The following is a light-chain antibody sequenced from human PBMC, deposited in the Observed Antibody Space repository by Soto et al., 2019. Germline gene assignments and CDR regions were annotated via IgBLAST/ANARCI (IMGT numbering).Light chain of an antibody. Sequence: QSVLTQPPSASGAPGQRVTISCSASSSSIGSNAVNWFQQLPGTAPKLLIYSNNYRPSGVPGRFSGSKSGTSASLAISGLQSEDEADYYCAAWDDSLNGPVFGGGTQLTVL. CDR1: SSSIGSNA. V-gene: IGLV1-44*01. J-gene: IGLJ3*02. CDR2: SNN. CDR3: AAWDDSLNGPV.